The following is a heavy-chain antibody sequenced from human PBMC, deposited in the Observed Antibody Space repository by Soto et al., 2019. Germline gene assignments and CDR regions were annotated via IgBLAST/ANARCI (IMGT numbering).Heavy chain of an antibody. Sequence: QVQLQESGPGLVKPSQTLSLTCSVSGVSVSSDIYYWSWIRHHPGKGLEWIGYIYYSGNTYYNPSLGGRVTISLDTSKNHFSLRLRSVTPADTAVYYCXXXPVVVVPAANYGLDVWGQGTTVTVSS. J-gene: IGHJ6*02. D-gene: IGHD2-2*01. V-gene: IGHV4-31*06. CDR3: XXXPVVVVPAANYGLDV. CDR1: GVSVSSDIYY. CDR2: IYYSGNT.